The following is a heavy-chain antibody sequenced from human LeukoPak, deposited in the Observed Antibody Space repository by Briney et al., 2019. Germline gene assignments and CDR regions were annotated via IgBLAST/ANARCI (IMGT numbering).Heavy chain of an antibody. CDR2: ISAYNGNT. Sequence: VASVKVSCKASGYTFTSYGISWVRQAPGQGLEWMGWISAYNGNTNYAQKLQGRVTMTTDTSTSTAYMELRSLRSDDTAVYYCAGSGGWVPAAPRGYWGQGTLVTVSS. D-gene: IGHD2-2*01. V-gene: IGHV1-18*01. CDR3: AGSGGWVPAAPRGY. CDR1: GYTFTSYG. J-gene: IGHJ4*02.